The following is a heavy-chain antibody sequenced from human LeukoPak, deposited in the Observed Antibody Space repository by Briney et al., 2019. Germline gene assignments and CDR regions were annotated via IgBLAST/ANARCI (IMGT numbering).Heavy chain of an antibody. V-gene: IGHV3-30*04. Sequence: PGRSLRLSCAASVFTFSSCAMHWVRQAPGKGLEWVAVISYDGGNKYYADSVKGRFTISRDNSKNTLYLQMNSLRAEDTAVYYCARVAKGYSSGWSYYYYYMDVWGKGTTVTISS. CDR1: VFTFSSCA. CDR3: ARVAKGYSSGWSYYYYYMDV. CDR2: ISYDGGNK. D-gene: IGHD6-19*01. J-gene: IGHJ6*03.